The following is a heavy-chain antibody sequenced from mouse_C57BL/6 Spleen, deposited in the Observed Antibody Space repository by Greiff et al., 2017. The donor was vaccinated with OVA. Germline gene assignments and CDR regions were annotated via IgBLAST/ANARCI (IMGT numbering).Heavy chain of an antibody. CDR1: GFTFSDYG. D-gene: IGHD2-4*01. Sequence: EVKLMESGGGLVKPGGSLKLSCAASGFTFSDYGMHWVRQAPEKGLEWVAYISSGSSNTYYAATVKGRFTISRDNAKNTLFLQMTSLRSEDTTMYYCARTYYDYGAWFAYWGQGTLVTVSA. CDR2: ISSGSSNT. CDR3: ARTYYDYGAWFAY. V-gene: IGHV5-17*01. J-gene: IGHJ3*01.